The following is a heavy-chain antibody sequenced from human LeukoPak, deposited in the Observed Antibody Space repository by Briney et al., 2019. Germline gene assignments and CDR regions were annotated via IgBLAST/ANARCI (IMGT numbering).Heavy chain of an antibody. CDR1: GGSISSYY. CDR2: IYYSGST. D-gene: IGHD6-19*01. V-gene: IGHV4-59*01. Sequence: PSETLSLTCTVSGGSISSYYWSWIRQPPGKGLEWIGYIYYSGSTNYNPSLKSRVTISVGTSKNQFSLKLSSVTAADTAVYYCARDTFDSSGWIDYWGQGTLVTVSS. J-gene: IGHJ4*02. CDR3: ARDTFDSSGWIDY.